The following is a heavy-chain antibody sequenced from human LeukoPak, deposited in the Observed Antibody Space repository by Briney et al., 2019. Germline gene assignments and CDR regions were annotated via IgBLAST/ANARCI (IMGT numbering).Heavy chain of an antibody. Sequence: SETLSLTCTVSGGSISSSSYYWGWIRQPPGKGLEWIGSIYYSGSTYYNPSLKSRVTISVDTSKNQFSLKLSSVTAADTAVYYCARTSIYYDSSGYRSWGQGTLVTVSS. CDR2: IYYSGST. CDR3: ARTSIYYDSSGYRS. D-gene: IGHD3-22*01. V-gene: IGHV4-39*07. CDR1: GGSISSSSYY. J-gene: IGHJ5*02.